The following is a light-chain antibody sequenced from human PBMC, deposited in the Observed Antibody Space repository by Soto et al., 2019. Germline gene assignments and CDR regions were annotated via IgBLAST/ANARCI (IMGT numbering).Light chain of an antibody. Sequence: EIVMTQSPATLSVSPGDRVTLSCRASQNVGSNVAWFQQRPGQAPRLLIYGASTRAAGIPGRFSGGGSDTEFTLTISSLQSEDFATYYRQQWIRWTFGQGTRLELK. CDR1: QNVGSN. J-gene: IGKJ1*01. CDR2: GAS. V-gene: IGKV3-15*01. CDR3: QQWIRWT.